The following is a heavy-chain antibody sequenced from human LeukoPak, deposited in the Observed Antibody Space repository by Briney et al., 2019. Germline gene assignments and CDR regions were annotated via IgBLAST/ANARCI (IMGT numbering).Heavy chain of an antibody. V-gene: IGHV3-23*01. CDR1: GFTFSSYA. J-gene: IGHJ3*02. CDR3: AKDLAKSYYDSSGKTDAFDI. Sequence: PGGSLRLSCAASGFTFSSYAMSWVRQAPGKGLEWVSAISGSGGSTYYADSVKGRFTISRDNSKNTLYLQMNSLRAEDTAVYYCAKDLAKSYYDSSGKTDAFDIWGQGTMVTVSS. CDR2: ISGSGGST. D-gene: IGHD3-22*01.